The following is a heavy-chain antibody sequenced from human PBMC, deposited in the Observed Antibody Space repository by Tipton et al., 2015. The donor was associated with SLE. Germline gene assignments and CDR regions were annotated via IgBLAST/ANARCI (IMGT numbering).Heavy chain of an antibody. V-gene: IGHV4-59*01. Sequence: TLSLTCTVSGGSISTYYWSWIRQPPGKGLEWIGYIYYSGNTNYNTNYNPSLKSRVTMSVDPSKMQFSLNLNSVTAADTALYFCARGVAERLGLDFWGQGSLVTVSS. J-gene: IGHJ4*02. D-gene: IGHD6-19*01. CDR1: GGSISTYY. CDR2: IYYSGNTNYNT. CDR3: ARGVAERLGLDF.